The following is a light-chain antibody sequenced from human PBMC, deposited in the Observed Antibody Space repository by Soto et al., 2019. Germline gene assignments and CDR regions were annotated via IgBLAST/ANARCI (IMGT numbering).Light chain of an antibody. CDR1: QSVRNN. CDR2: GAS. CDR3: QQYNNWPQIT. Sequence: EIVMTQSPATLSVSPGERATLSCRASQSVRNNLAWYQQKRGQAPRLLIYGASTRALDTPARFAGSGSGTEFTLTISSLQSEDFAVYYCQQYNNWPQITFGQGTRLEIK. V-gene: IGKV3-15*01. J-gene: IGKJ5*01.